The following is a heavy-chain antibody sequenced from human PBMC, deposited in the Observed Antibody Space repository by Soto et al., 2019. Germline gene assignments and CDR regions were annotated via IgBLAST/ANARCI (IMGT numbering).Heavy chain of an antibody. CDR1: GYTFTSYG. Sequence: ASVKVSFKASGYTFTSYGISWVRQAPGQGLEWMGWISAYNGNTNYAQKLQGRVTMTTDTSTSTAYMELRSLRSDDTAVYYCARATGYSSSWYSLYYYYYYGMDVWGQGTTVTVSS. D-gene: IGHD6-13*01. CDR2: ISAYNGNT. J-gene: IGHJ6*02. CDR3: ARATGYSSSWYSLYYYYYYGMDV. V-gene: IGHV1-18*04.